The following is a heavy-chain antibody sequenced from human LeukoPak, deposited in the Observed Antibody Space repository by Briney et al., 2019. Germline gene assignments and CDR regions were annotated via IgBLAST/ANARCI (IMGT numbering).Heavy chain of an antibody. V-gene: IGHV3-23*01. CDR2: ISGSGGST. CDR3: AKHLSSSSRYYYDS. CDR1: GLTFSSYA. D-gene: IGHD6-13*01. Sequence: QTGGTLRLSCAASGLTFSSYAMSWVRQAPGKGLEWVSAISGSGGSTYYADSVKGRFTISRDNSKNTLYLQVNSLRAEDTGFYYCAKHLSSSSRYYYDSWGQGTLVPVSS. J-gene: IGHJ4*02.